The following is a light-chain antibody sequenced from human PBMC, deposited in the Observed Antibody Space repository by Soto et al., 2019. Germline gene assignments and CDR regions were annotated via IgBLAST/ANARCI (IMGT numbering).Light chain of an antibody. CDR2: DVS. V-gene: IGKV1-5*01. Sequence: DIQMTQSPSTLSASVGDRVTITCRASQSVSNWLAWYQQKPGKAPTLLIYDVSRLETGVPSRFSGSGSGTEFTLTINSLQPEDFATYFCQQYNSYSEAFGQGTKVDIK. CDR3: QQYNSYSEA. CDR1: QSVSNW. J-gene: IGKJ1*01.